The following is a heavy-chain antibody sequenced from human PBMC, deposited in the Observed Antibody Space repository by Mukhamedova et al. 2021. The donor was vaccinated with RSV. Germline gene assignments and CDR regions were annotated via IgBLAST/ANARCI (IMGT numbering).Heavy chain of an antibody. V-gene: IGHV1-24*01. CDR3: AIRPIVRGRWYYFDY. D-gene: IGHD2/OR15-2a*01. Sequence: QWYQRRVTMTEDTSTDTAYMELSSLRSEDTAVYYCAIRPIVRGRWYYFDYWGQGTLVTVSS. J-gene: IGHJ4*02.